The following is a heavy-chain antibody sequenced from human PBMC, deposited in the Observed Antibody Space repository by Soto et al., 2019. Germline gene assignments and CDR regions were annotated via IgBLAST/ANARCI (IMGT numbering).Heavy chain of an antibody. CDR3: ARVYYYDSSGYDVGAFDI. CDR1: GFTFSDHY. Sequence: EVQLVESGGGLVQPGGSLRLSCAASGFTFSDHYRDWVRQAPGKGLEWVGRTRNKANSYTTEYAASVKGRFTISRDDSTNSLYLQMNSLKTEDTAVYYCARVYYYDSSGYDVGAFDIWGQGTMVTVSS. J-gene: IGHJ3*02. CDR2: TRNKANSYTT. D-gene: IGHD3-22*01. V-gene: IGHV3-72*01.